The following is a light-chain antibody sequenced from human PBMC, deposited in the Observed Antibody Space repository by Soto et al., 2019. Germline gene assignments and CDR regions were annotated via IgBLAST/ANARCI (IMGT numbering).Light chain of an antibody. CDR3: QHYDTLPLPVYT. CDR2: DAS. CDR1: QDISNN. Sequence: DIQMTQSPSSLSASVGDRVTITCQASQDISNNLNWYQQKPGKAPKVLIYDASTLAAGVPSRFSGSGSGTDFALPISGLQPEDFATYYCQHYDTLPLPVYTFGQGTKLEI. V-gene: IGKV1-33*01. J-gene: IGKJ2*01.